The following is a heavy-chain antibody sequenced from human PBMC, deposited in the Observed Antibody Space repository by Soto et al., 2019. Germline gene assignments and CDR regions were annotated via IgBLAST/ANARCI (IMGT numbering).Heavy chain of an antibody. V-gene: IGHV3-7*01. CDR1: GFTFSSYW. D-gene: IGHD4-17*01. CDR3: ARGQVTVTYYYYYYYYMDV. CDR2: IKQDGSEK. Sequence: GGSLRLSCAASGFTFSSYWMSWVRQAPGKGLEWVANIKQDGSEKYYVDSVKGRFTISRDNAKNSLYLQMNSPRAEDTAVYYCARGQVTVTYYYYYYYYMDVWGKGTTVTVSS. J-gene: IGHJ6*03.